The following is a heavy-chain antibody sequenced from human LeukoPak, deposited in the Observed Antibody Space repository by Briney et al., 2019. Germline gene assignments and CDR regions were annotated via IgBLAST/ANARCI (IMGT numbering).Heavy chain of an antibody. CDR1: GGSINSYY. D-gene: IGHD4-11*01. V-gene: IGHV4-59*01. CDR3: ARAGTVYYSNYVEWYSDL. J-gene: IGHJ2*01. Sequence: SETLSLTCTVSGGSINSYYWSWIRQPPGKGLEWIGYIYYSGSTNYNPSLKSRVTISVDTSKNQFSLKLSSVTAADTAVYYCARAGTVYYSNYVEWYSDLWAVAPWSLSPQ. CDR2: IYYSGST.